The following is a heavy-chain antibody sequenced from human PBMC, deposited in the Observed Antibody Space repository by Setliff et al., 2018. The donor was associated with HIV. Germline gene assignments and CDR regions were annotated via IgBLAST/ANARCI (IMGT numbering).Heavy chain of an antibody. D-gene: IGHD2-21*01. CDR1: GFTFSDYY. V-gene: IGHV3-11*06. Sequence: GGSLRLSCAASGFTFSDYYMGWIRQAPGKGLEWVSYISDNREIYADSVKGRFTISRDNARNSLYLQMDSLRAEDTAVYYCVRDHMWAFDIWGQGTMVTVSS. CDR2: ISDNREI. J-gene: IGHJ3*02. CDR3: VRDHMWAFDI.